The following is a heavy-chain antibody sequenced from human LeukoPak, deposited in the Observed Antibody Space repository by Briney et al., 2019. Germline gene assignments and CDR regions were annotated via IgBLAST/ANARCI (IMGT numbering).Heavy chain of an antibody. CDR1: GGSISSSSYY. D-gene: IGHD3-3*01. CDR2: IYYSGST. V-gene: IGHV4-39*01. Sequence: SETLSLTCTVSGGSISSSSYYWGWIRQPPGKGLEWIGSIYYSGSTYYDPSLKSRVTISVDTSKNQFSLKLSSVTAADTAVYYCARRGEDDFWSGYYRSAFDPWGQGTLVTVSS. CDR3: ARRGEDDFWSGYYRSAFDP. J-gene: IGHJ5*02.